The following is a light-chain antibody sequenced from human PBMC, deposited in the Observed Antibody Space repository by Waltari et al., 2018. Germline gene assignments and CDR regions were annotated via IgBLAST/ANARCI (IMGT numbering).Light chain of an antibody. CDR2: DVT. Sequence: QSALTQPRSVSGSPGQSVTISCTGTSSDVGGYNYVSWYQQHPGKAPKLIIYDVTKRPSGFPDRCSGSKSGNTASLTISGLQAEDEADYYCCSYGGSYSFVVFGGGTKLTVL. J-gene: IGLJ2*01. CDR1: SSDVGGYNY. V-gene: IGLV2-11*01. CDR3: CSYGGSYSFVV.